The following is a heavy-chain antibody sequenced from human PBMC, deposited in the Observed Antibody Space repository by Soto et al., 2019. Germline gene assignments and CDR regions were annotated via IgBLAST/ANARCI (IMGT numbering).Heavy chain of an antibody. CDR3: ARYQSGEYTMDV. Sequence: ASVKVSCKASGYTFTSYGISWVRQATGQGLEWMGWMNPNSGNTGYVPKFQGRVTMTRNTSISTAYMELSSLESEDTAVYYCARYQSGEYTMDVWGQGTTVTVS. J-gene: IGHJ6*02. CDR2: MNPNSGNT. D-gene: IGHD3-10*01. CDR1: GYTFTSYG. V-gene: IGHV1-8*02.